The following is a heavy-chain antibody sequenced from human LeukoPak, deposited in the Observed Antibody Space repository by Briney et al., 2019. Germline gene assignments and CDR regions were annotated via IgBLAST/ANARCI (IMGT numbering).Heavy chain of an antibody. CDR2: INHSGST. CDR3: ARGGRVVGPAAISTWSFNWFDP. CDR1: GGSFSGYY. J-gene: IGHJ5*02. Sequence: SETLSLTCAVYGGSFSGYYWSWIRQPPRKGLEWIGEINHSGSTNYNPSLKSRVTISVDPSKNQFSPKLSSVTAADTAVYYCARGGRVVGPAAISTWSFNWFDPWGQGTLVTVSS. D-gene: IGHD2-2*02. V-gene: IGHV4-34*01.